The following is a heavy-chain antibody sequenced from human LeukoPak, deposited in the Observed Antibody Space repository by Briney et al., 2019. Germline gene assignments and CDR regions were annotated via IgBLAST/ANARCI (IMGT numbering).Heavy chain of an antibody. CDR2: IKQDGSEK. J-gene: IGHJ4*02. CDR3: ARDSDQ. Sequence: GGSLRLSCAASGFTFSSSAMSWVRQAPGKGLEWVANIKQDGSEKYYVDSVKGRFTISRDNAKNSLYLQMNSLRAEDTAVYYCARDSDQWGQGTLVTVSS. CDR1: GFTFSSSA. V-gene: IGHV3-7*01.